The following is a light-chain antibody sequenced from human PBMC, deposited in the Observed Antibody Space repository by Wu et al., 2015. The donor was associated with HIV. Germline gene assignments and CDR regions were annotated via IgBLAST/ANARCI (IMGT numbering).Light chain of an antibody. CDR2: GAS. J-gene: IGKJ1*01. CDR1: QSVNSNY. V-gene: IGKV3-20*01. CDR3: QQYGASPWT. Sequence: EIVLTQSPGTLSLSPGDRATLSCRASQSVNSNYFAWYQQRPGQAPRLLIFGASSRATGIPDRFSGSGSGTDFTLTIDRLEPEDFVVYYCQQYGASPWTFGQRDQGGYQT.